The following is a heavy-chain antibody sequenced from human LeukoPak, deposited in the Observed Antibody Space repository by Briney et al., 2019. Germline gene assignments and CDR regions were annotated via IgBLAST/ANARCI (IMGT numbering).Heavy chain of an antibody. D-gene: IGHD1-7*01. CDR2: IWYDGSNK. Sequence: GGSLRLSCAASGFTFSSYGMHWVRQAPGKGLEWVAVIWYDGSNKYYADSVKGRFTISRDNSKNTLYLQMNSLRGEDTAVYYCAKSLRTRIYYFDYWGQGTLVTVSS. CDR3: AKSLRTRIYYFDY. CDR1: GFTFSSYG. J-gene: IGHJ4*02. V-gene: IGHV3-30*02.